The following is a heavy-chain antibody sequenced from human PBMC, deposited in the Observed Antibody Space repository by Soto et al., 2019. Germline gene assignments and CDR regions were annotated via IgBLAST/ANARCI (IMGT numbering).Heavy chain of an antibody. CDR2: INGRGNYI. J-gene: IGHJ4*02. Sequence: GGSLRLSCASSGFTFSTYTMNWVRQAPGKGLEWVSSINGRGNYIHYAESVKGRFTISRDNAKNSLYLQMDRLRAEDTALYYCVREDGKVGTTSAFDYWGLGALVTVPQ. CDR1: GFTFSTYT. V-gene: IGHV3-21*01. D-gene: IGHD1-26*01. CDR3: VREDGKVGTTSAFDY.